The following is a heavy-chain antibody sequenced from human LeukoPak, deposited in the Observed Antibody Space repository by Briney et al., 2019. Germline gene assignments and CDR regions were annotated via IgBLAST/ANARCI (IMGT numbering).Heavy chain of an antibody. CDR1: GGSISSYY. V-gene: IGHV4-59*01. Sequence: PSETLSLTCTVSGGSISSYYWSWIRQPPGKGLEWIGYIYYSGSTNYNPSLKSRVTISVDTSKNQFSLKLSSVTAADAAVYYCARGEYGDYSGAFDIWGQGTMVTVSS. J-gene: IGHJ3*02. CDR3: ARGEYGDYSGAFDI. D-gene: IGHD4-17*01. CDR2: IYYSGST.